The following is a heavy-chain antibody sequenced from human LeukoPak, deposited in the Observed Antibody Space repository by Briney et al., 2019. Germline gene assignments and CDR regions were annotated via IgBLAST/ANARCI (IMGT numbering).Heavy chain of an antibody. CDR3: ARAVLLWFGELGDAFDI. CDR2: ISSSSSYI. J-gene: IGHJ3*02. D-gene: IGHD3-10*01. CDR1: GFTFSSYS. V-gene: IGHV3-21*04. Sequence: GGSLRLSCAASGFTFSSYSMNWVRQAPGKGLEWVSSISSSSSYIYYADSVKGRFTISRDNAKNSLYLQMNSLRAEDTAIYYCARAVLLWFGELGDAFDIWGQGTMVTVSS.